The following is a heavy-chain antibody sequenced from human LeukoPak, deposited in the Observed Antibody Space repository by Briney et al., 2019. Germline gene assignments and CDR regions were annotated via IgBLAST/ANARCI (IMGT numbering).Heavy chain of an antibody. J-gene: IGHJ4*02. V-gene: IGHV3-30*01. D-gene: IGHD3-22*01. Sequence: SGRSLRLSCAASGFTFSSYAMHWVRQATGKGLEGVAVISYDGSNKYYADSVKGRFTISRDNSKNTLYLQMNSLRAEDTAVYYCAREGGTMIVVVIYYFDYWGQGTLVTVSS. CDR2: ISYDGSNK. CDR3: AREGGTMIVVVIYYFDY. CDR1: GFTFSSYA.